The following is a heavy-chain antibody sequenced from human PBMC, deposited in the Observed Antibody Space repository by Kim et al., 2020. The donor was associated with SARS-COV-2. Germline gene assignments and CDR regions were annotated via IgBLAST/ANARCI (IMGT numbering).Heavy chain of an antibody. CDR2: ISYDGSNK. CDR3: ARDPTIFQLVLNWYFDL. D-gene: IGHD3-9*01. J-gene: IGHJ2*01. CDR1: GFTFSSYG. V-gene: IGHV3-33*05. Sequence: GGSLRLSCAASGFTFSSYGMHWVRQAPGKGLEWVAVISYDGSNKYYADSVKGRFTISRDNSKNTLYLQMNSLRAEDTAVYYCARDPTIFQLVLNWYFDLWGRGTLVTVSS.